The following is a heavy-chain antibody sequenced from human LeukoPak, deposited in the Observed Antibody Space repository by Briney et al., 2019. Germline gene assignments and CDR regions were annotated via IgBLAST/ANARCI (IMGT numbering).Heavy chain of an antibody. CDR1: GFTFSSYA. V-gene: IGHV3-23*01. CDR2: ISGSGGST. CDR3: AKDRRFVGYFDY. D-gene: IGHD3-3*01. Sequence: PGGSLRLSCAASGFTFSSYAMSWVRQAPGKGLEWVSAISGSGGSTHYADSVKGRFTISRDNSKNTLYLQMNSLRAEDTAIYYCAKDRRFVGYFDYWGQGTLVTVSS. J-gene: IGHJ4*02.